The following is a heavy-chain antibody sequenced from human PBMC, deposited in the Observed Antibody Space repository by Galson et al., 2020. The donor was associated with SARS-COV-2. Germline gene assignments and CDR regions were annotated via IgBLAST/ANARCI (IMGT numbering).Heavy chain of an antibody. J-gene: IGHJ6*02. CDR1: GGSITNSRYC. D-gene: IGHD4-4*01. Sequence: GSLRLSCTVSGGSITNSRYCWGWIRQPPGKGLEWVGNVYYSGSTHYNPSLKSRATISVDTSKNQFSLELRSMTAADTAVYYCARDGWIYSPNYGMDVWGQGTTVTVSS. CDR3: ARDGWIYSPNYGMDV. CDR2: VYYSGST. V-gene: IGHV4-39*07.